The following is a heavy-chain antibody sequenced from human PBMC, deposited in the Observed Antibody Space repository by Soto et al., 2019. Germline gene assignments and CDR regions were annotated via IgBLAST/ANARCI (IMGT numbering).Heavy chain of an antibody. CDR1: GGTFSSYA. CDR3: ARARDFWSGYVDSYYYGMDV. CDR2: IIPIFGTA. J-gene: IGHJ6*02. Sequence: SVKVSCKASGGTFSSYAISWVRQAPGQGLEWMGGIIPIFGTANYAQKFQGRVTITADESTSTAYMELSSLRSEDTAVYYCARARDFWSGYVDSYYYGMDVWGQGTTVTVSS. V-gene: IGHV1-69*13. D-gene: IGHD3-3*01.